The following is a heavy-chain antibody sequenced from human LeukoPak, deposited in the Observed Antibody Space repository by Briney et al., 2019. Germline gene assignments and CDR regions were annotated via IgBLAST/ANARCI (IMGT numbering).Heavy chain of an antibody. J-gene: IGHJ6*04. CDR1: GFTFSSCD. CDR3: ARSGSSSSFGYYGMDV. Sequence: GGSLRLSCAASGFTFSSCDMHWVRRATGKGLEWVSDIGTAGDPYYPGSVKGRFTISRENAKSSLYLQMNSLRAGDTAVYYCARSGSSSSFGYYGMDVWGKGTTVTVSS. V-gene: IGHV3-13*05. CDR2: IGTAGDP. D-gene: IGHD6-13*01.